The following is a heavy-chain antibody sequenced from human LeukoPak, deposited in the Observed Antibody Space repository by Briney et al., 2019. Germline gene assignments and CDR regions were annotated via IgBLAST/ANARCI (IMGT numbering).Heavy chain of an antibody. V-gene: IGHV3-30*02. Sequence: PGGPLTLSCAASGFTFSSYGMHWVRHAPGNGLEWVAFIRYDGSNKYYADSVKGRFTISRDNSKNTLYLQMNSLRAEDTAVYYCAKSQRGDFDYWGQGTLVTVSS. CDR3: AKSQRGDFDY. J-gene: IGHJ4*02. CDR1: GFTFSSYG. D-gene: IGHD3-16*01. CDR2: IRYDGSNK.